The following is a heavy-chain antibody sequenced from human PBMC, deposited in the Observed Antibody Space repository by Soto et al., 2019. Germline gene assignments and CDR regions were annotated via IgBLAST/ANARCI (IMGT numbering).Heavy chain of an antibody. J-gene: IGHJ3*01. CDR3: ARVPILFCWKSGYQDVYYF. D-gene: IGHD5-12*01. Sequence: PSQTLSLTCAISGDSVSSNSAAWNWIRQSPSRGLEWLGRTYYRSKWYNDYAVSVKSRITINPDTSKNQFSLQLNSVTPEDTAVYYCARVPILFCWKSGYQDVYYFWGKGSMVPVSS. CDR2: TYYRSKWYN. V-gene: IGHV6-1*01. CDR1: GDSVSSNSAA.